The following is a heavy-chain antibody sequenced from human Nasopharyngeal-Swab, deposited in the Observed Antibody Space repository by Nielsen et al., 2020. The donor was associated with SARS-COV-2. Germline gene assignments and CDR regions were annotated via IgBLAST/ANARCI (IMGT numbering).Heavy chain of an antibody. J-gene: IGHJ6*03. CDR2: IIPILPIT. D-gene: IGHD5-24*01. V-gene: IGHV1-69*10. CDR3: ARGGWLRKDYYYSYYYMDV. CDR1: GGTFSSYG. Sequence: SVKVSCKTSGGTFSSYGISWFRQAPGQGLEWMGGIIPILPITNYAQKFQDRVTTTADKSTSTAYMELSSLRSEDTAAYYCARGGWLRKDYYYSYYYMDVWGKWTTVTVSS.